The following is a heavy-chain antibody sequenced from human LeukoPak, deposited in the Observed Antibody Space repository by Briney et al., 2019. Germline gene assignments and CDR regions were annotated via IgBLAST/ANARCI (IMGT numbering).Heavy chain of an antibody. V-gene: IGHV4-39*07. Sequence: SETLSLTCTVSGGSISSSSYYWGWIRQPPGKGLEWIGEINHSGSTNYNPSLKSRVTISVDTSKNQFSLNLSSVTAADTAVYYCATTPREYSSTWYYFDYWGQGILVTVSS. CDR1: GGSISSSSYY. D-gene: IGHD6-13*01. CDR3: ATTPREYSSTWYYFDY. J-gene: IGHJ4*02. CDR2: INHSGST.